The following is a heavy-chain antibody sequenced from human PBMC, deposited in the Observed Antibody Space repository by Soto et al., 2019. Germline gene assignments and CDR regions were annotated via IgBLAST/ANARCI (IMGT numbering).Heavy chain of an antibody. CDR2: ISSSSSTI. CDR3: ARDPTVTPFDY. V-gene: IGHV3-48*02. J-gene: IGHJ4*02. CDR1: GFTFSSYS. Sequence: EVQLVESGGGLVQPGGSLRLSCAASGFTFSSYSMNWVRQAPGKGLEWVSYISSSSSTIYYADSVKGRFTISRDNAKNPLYLQMNSLRDEDTAVYYCARDPTVTPFDYWGQGTLVTVSS. D-gene: IGHD4-17*01.